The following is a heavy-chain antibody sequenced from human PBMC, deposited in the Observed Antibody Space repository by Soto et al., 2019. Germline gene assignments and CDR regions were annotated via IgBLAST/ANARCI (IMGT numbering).Heavy chain of an antibody. D-gene: IGHD5-12*01. CDR3: AREKGYISGPKNFDY. V-gene: IGHV4-30-4*01. J-gene: IGHJ4*02. CDR1: GASISSGDYF. CDR2: IYDSGSS. Sequence: NPSETLSLTCTVSGASISSGDYFWSWIRQPPGKGLEWIGYIYDSGSSYYNPSLKSRVTMSVDTSKNQFSLKLRSVTAADTAVYYCAREKGYISGPKNFDYWGQGTLVTVSS.